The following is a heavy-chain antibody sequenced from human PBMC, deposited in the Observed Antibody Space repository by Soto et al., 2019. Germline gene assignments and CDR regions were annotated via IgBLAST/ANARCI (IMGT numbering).Heavy chain of an antibody. J-gene: IGHJ6*02. Sequence: EVQLVESGGGLVKPGGSLRLSCAAYGFSFSNFTMNWVRQAPGKGLEWVSSIDTGTTFMFYADSVTGRFTISRDNSRKSVYLQMSSLRAEDTAVYYCARETESYSWNDGLMDVWGQGTTVTVSS. D-gene: IGHD1-20*01. CDR2: IDTGTTFM. CDR3: ARETESYSWNDGLMDV. V-gene: IGHV3-21*01. CDR1: GFSFSNFT.